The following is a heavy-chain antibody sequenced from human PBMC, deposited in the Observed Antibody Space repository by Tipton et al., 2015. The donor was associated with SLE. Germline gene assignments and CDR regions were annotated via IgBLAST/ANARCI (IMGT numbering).Heavy chain of an antibody. CDR1: GYSISSGYY. D-gene: IGHD4-17*01. CDR2: IYHSGST. J-gene: IGHJ4*02. V-gene: IGHV4-38-2*01. Sequence: TLSLTCAVSGYSISSGYYWGWIRQPPGKGLEWIGSIYHSGSTYYNPSLKSRVTISVDTSKNQFSLKLRSVTAADTAVYYCARGSVRADDYWGQGTLVTVSS. CDR3: ARGSVRADDY.